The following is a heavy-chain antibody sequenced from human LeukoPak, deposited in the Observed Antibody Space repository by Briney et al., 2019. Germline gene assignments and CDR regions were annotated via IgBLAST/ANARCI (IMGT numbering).Heavy chain of an antibody. CDR2: ISYDGSNK. CDR1: GFTFSSYA. Sequence: PGGSLRLSCAASGFTFSSYAMSWVRQAPGKGLEWVTVISYDGSNKYFADSVKGRFTISRDNSKNTLFLQMNSLRAEDTAVYYCAKDMTQFWSGPDYWGQGTLVTVSS. J-gene: IGHJ4*02. V-gene: IGHV3-30*18. D-gene: IGHD3-3*01. CDR3: AKDMTQFWSGPDY.